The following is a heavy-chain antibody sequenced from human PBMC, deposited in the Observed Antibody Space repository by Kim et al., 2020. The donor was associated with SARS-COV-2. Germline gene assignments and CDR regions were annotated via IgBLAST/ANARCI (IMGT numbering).Heavy chain of an antibody. CDR3: ARRGDNNWYNFDF. J-gene: IGHJ4*02. D-gene: IGHD1-20*01. V-gene: IGHV4-39*01. Sequence: YYNPHVRSRVTISIDTSKSQFSLRLTSVTASDTAVYYCARRGDNNWYNFDFWGQGTLVTVSS.